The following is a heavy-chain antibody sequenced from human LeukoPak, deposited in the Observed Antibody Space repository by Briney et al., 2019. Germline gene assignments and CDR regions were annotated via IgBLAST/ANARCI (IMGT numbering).Heavy chain of an antibody. CDR1: GYTFTSYY. J-gene: IGHJ4*02. V-gene: IGHV1-46*01. Sequence: ASVKVSCKASGYTFTSYYMHWVRQAPGKGLEWMGIINPSGGSTSYAQKFQGRVTMTRDTSTSTVYMELSSLRSEDTAVYYCARDGNYGSGSYIPYYFDYWGQGTLVTVSS. CDR3: ARDGNYGSGSYIPYYFDY. D-gene: IGHD3-10*01. CDR2: INPSGGST.